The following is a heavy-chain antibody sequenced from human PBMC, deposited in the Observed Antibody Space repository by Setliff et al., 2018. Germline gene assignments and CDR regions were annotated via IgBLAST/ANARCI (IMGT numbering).Heavy chain of an antibody. D-gene: IGHD1-1*01. J-gene: IGHJ4*02. V-gene: IGHV4-39*01. CDR3: ARTGTYRYFDY. Sequence: ASETLSLTCTVSGFSINSGTHFWGWIRQPPGKGLVWIGRIHDSGNTYYHASLKSRVIISVDTAQNQVSLNLRSVTAADTAVYYCARTGTYRYFDYWGQGTQVTVSS. CDR2: IHDSGNT. CDR1: GFSINSGTHF.